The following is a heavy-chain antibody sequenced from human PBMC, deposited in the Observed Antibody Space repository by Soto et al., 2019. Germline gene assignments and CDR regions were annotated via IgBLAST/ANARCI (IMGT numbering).Heavy chain of an antibody. J-gene: IGHJ6*03. V-gene: IGHV4-34*02. CDR1: GGAFSGYY. Sequence: QVQLQQWGAGMLKPSETLSLTCAVYGGAFSGYYWTWVRQTPGKGLEWIGEKEHGGSTTYNPSLQSRVSISLDLVRKQVSLQLTSVTAADSATYYCARGHIVSSNFYFVEVWGKGTTVTVSS. D-gene: IGHD3-16*02. CDR3: ARGHIVSSNFYFVEV. CDR2: KEHGGST.